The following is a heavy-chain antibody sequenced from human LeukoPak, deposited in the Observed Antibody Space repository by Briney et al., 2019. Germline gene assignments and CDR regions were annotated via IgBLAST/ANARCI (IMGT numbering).Heavy chain of an antibody. CDR3: AKRRGYSYGHYFDY. Sequence: GGSLRLSCAASGFTFSSYAMSWVRQAPGKGLEWVSAISGSGGSTYYADSVKGRFTISRDNSKNTLYLQMNSLRAEDTAVYNCAKRRGYSYGHYFDYWGQGTLVTVSS. V-gene: IGHV3-23*01. CDR2: ISGSGGST. CDR1: GFTFSSYA. J-gene: IGHJ4*02. D-gene: IGHD5-18*01.